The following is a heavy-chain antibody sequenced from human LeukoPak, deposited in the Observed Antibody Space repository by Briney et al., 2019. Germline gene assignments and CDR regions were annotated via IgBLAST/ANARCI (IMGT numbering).Heavy chain of an antibody. V-gene: IGHV1-24*01. Sequence: VASVKVSCKVSGYTLTELSMHWVRQAPGKGLEWMGGFNPEDGETIYAQKFQGRVTMTEDTSTDTAYMELSSLRSEDTAVYYCARESGSYHGNDYWGQGTLVTVSS. CDR2: FNPEDGET. CDR1: GYTLTELS. J-gene: IGHJ4*02. CDR3: ARESGSYHGNDY. D-gene: IGHD1-26*01.